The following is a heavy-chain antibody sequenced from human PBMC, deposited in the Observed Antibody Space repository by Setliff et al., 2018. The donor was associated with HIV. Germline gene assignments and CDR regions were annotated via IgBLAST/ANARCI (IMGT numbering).Heavy chain of an antibody. J-gene: IGHJ4*02. CDR2: IYYSGSA. Sequence: SETLSLTCTVSGGSISSSSYYWGWIRQPPGKGLEWIGSIYYSGSAYYSPSLKSRVTISGDTTKNQISLKLTSVTAADTAIYYCARQVSIPGVAITPVDYWGQGALVTVSS. D-gene: IGHD5-12*01. CDR3: ARQVSIPGVAITPVDY. V-gene: IGHV4-39*01. CDR1: GGSISSSSYY.